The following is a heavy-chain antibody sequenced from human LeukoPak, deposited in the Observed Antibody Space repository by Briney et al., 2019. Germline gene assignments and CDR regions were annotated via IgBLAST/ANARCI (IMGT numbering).Heavy chain of an antibody. CDR2: INWNGGST. Sequence: GGSLRLSCAASGFTFDDYGMSWVRQAPGKGLEWVSGINWNGGSTGYADSVKGRFTISRDNAKNSLYLQMNSLRAEDTALYYCAREQGSGWYISQVYYYMDVWGKGTTVTVSS. CDR1: GFTFDDYG. V-gene: IGHV3-20*04. J-gene: IGHJ6*03. CDR3: AREQGSGWYISQVYYYMDV. D-gene: IGHD6-19*01.